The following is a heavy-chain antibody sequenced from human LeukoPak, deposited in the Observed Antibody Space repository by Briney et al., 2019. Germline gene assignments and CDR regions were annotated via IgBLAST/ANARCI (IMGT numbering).Heavy chain of an antibody. CDR1: GYSFTSYW. CDR2: IYPGDSDT. V-gene: IGHV5-51*01. Sequence: GESLKISCKGSGYSFTSYWIGWVRQMPGKGLEWMGIIYPGDSDTRYSPSFQGQVTISADKSISTACLQWSSLKASDTAMYYCARQDDYVWGSYRPFDYWGQGTLVTVSS. D-gene: IGHD3-16*02. CDR3: ARQDDYVWGSYRPFDY. J-gene: IGHJ4*02.